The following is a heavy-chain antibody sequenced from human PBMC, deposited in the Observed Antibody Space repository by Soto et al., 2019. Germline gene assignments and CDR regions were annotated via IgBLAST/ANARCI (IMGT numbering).Heavy chain of an antibody. Sequence: EVQLLESGGGLVQPGGSLRLSCAASGFTFSSDAMNWVRQAPGKGLEWVSDISGSGGITYYADSVKGRFTISRDNSKNPLYLQMTSLRAEDTAVYYCAKSAMVRGGGWFDLWGQGTLVTVSS. V-gene: IGHV3-23*01. D-gene: IGHD3-10*01. J-gene: IGHJ5*02. CDR2: ISGSGGIT. CDR3: AKSAMVRGGGWFDL. CDR1: GFTFSSDA.